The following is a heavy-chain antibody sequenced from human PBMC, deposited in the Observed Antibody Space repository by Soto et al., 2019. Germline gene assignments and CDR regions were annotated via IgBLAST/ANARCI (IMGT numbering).Heavy chain of an antibody. Sequence: QVQLVQSGAEVKKPGASVKVSCKASGYTFTSYGISWVRQAPGQGLEWMGWISANNGNTNYAQELQGRVTMTTDTCTSTASMELRSLRSDDTAVDYCARDRGSYALDYWGQGTLVTVSS. CDR1: GYTFTSYG. CDR2: ISANNGNT. CDR3: ARDRGSYALDY. D-gene: IGHD1-26*01. V-gene: IGHV1-18*01. J-gene: IGHJ4*02.